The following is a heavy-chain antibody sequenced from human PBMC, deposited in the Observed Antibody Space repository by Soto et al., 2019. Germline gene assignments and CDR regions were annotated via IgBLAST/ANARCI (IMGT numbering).Heavy chain of an antibody. Sequence: QVQLVQSGAEVQKPGSSVKVSCKASGGTFSSYAISWVRQAPGQGLEWMGGIIPIFGTANYAQKYQGRVTISADESTSTAYMELGSLRSEDTALYYGARGEDIVVCIDYWGQGTMVTVSS. J-gene: IGHJ4*02. V-gene: IGHV1-69*01. CDR3: ARGEDIVVCIDY. CDR2: IIPIFGTA. D-gene: IGHD5-12*01. CDR1: GGTFSSYA.